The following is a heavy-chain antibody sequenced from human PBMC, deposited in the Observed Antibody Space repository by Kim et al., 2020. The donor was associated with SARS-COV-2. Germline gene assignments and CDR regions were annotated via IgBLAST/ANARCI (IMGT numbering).Heavy chain of an antibody. CDR3: ARDTSGPGVSTSCYATENCMDV. CDR2: ISAYNGNT. CDR1: GYTFTSYG. V-gene: IGHV1-18*01. D-gene: IGHD2-2*01. Sequence: ASVKVSCKASGYTFTSYGISWVRQAPGQGLEWMGWISAYNGNTNYAQKLQGRVTMTTDTSTSTAYMELRSLRSDDTAVYYCARDTSGPGVSTSCYATENCMDVWGQGTTVTVSS. J-gene: IGHJ6*02.